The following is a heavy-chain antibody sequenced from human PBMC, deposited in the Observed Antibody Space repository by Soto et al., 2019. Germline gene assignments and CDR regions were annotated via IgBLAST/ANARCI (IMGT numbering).Heavy chain of an antibody. CDR2: IDPSAGST. D-gene: IGHD6-13*01. Sequence: QVQLVQSGAEVKKPGASVKVSCKASGYTFTAYYMHWVRQAPGQGLECMGIIDPSAGSTTFAQGFQGRVTMTRDTSTSTVYVERSSLRSEYTAVYYCARSPVPAGTTLFYFDYWGQGTLVTVSS. J-gene: IGHJ4*02. V-gene: IGHV1-46*01. CDR1: GYTFTAYY. CDR3: ARSPVPAGTTLFYFDY.